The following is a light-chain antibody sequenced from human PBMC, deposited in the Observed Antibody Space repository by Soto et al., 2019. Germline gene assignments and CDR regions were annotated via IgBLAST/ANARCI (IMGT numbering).Light chain of an antibody. CDR2: AAS. CDR3: QQRSNWPLA. J-gene: IGKJ5*01. Sequence: EILMTQSPATLSVSPGEIAALSCGASQSVSNKLVWYQQKPGQAPRLLIYAASTRATGIPARFSGSGSETEFTLTISSLEPEDFAVYYCQQRSNWPLAFGQGTRLEIK. CDR1: QSVSNK. V-gene: IGKV3-15*01.